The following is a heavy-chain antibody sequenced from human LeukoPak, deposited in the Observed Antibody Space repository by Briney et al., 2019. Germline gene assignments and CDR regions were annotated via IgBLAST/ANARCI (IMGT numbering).Heavy chain of an antibody. Sequence: SETLSLTCTVSGGSISSGSYYWSWIRQPAGKGLEWIGRIYTSGSTNYNPSLKSRVTISVDTPKNQFSLKLSSVTAADTAVYYCARLVGARGYFDYWGQGTLVTVSS. J-gene: IGHJ4*02. CDR3: ARLVGARGYFDY. CDR2: IYTSGST. V-gene: IGHV4-61*02. CDR1: GGSISSGSYY. D-gene: IGHD1-26*01.